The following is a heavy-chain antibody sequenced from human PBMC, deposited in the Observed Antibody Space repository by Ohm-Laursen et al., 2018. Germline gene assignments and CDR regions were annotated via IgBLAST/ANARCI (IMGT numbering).Heavy chain of an antibody. CDR1: GFTFGDYA. CDR3: TRDYDGYSTYFDY. J-gene: IGHJ4*02. Sequence: RSLRLSFAASGFTFGDYAMSWFRQAPGKGLEWVGFIRSKAYGGTTEYAASVKGRFTISRDDSKSIAYLQMNSLKTEDTAVYYCTRDYDGYSTYFDYWGQGTLVTVSS. CDR2: IRSKAYGGTT. D-gene: IGHD5-24*01. V-gene: IGHV3-49*03.